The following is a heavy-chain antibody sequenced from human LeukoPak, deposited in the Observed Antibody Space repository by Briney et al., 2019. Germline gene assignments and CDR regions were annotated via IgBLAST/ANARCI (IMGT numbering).Heavy chain of an antibody. CDR2: ISSSSSYI. D-gene: IGHD3-22*01. Sequence: GGSLRLSCAASGFTFSSYSMNWVRQAPGKGLEWVSSISSSSSYIYYADSVKGRFTISRDNAKNSLYLQMNSLRAEDTAVYYCARARGYYDSSGYYYGYRGQGTLVTVSS. V-gene: IGHV3-21*01. CDR1: GFTFSSYS. CDR3: ARARGYYDSSGYYYGY. J-gene: IGHJ4*02.